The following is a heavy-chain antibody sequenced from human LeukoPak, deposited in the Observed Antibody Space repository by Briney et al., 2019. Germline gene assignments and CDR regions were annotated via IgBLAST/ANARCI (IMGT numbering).Heavy chain of an antibody. V-gene: IGHV3-53*01. Sequence: GGSLRLSCAASGFTVSTKYMSWVRQAPGKGLEWVSVIYSGGSTYYADSVKGRFTISRDNSKNTLYLQMNSLRAEDTAVYYCAREGHSSSHDYWGQGTLVTVSS. CDR2: IYSGGST. J-gene: IGHJ4*02. D-gene: IGHD6-13*01. CDR1: GFTVSTKY. CDR3: AREGHSSSHDY.